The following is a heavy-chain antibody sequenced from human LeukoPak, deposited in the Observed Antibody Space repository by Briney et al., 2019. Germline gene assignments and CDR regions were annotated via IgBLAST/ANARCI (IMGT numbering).Heavy chain of an antibody. Sequence: ASVKVSCKXSGYTFTSYDINWVRQATGQGLEWMGWMNPNSGNTGYPQKFQGRVTMTRNTSISTAYMELSSLRSEDTAVYYCARGPNYYGSGSSDAFDIWGQGAMVTVSS. CDR1: GYTFTSYD. D-gene: IGHD3-10*01. J-gene: IGHJ3*02. CDR3: ARGPNYYGSGSSDAFDI. V-gene: IGHV1-8*01. CDR2: MNPNSGNT.